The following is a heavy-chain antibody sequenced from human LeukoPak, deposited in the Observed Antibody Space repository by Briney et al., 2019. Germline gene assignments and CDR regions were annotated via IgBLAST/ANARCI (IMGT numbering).Heavy chain of an antibody. CDR2: IWYDGSNK. D-gene: IGHD6-19*01. CDR1: GFTFSSYS. J-gene: IGHJ4*02. Sequence: PGGSLRLSCAASGFTFSSYSMNRVRQAPGKGLEWVAVIWYDGSNKYYADSVKGRFTISRDNSKNMLYLQMNTVRAEDTAVFYCARDSLVEDGDSSRMFDYWGQGTLVTVSS. V-gene: IGHV3-33*08. CDR3: ARDSLVEDGDSSRMFDY.